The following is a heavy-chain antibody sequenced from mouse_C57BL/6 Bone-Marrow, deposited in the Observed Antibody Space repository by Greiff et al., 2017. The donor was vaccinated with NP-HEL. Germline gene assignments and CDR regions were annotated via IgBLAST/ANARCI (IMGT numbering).Heavy chain of an antibody. CDR1: GFTFSSYA. J-gene: IGHJ2*01. D-gene: IGHD2-3*01. Sequence: EVKVVESGEGLVKPGGSLKLSCAASGFTFSSYAMSWVRQTPEKRLEWVAYISSGGDYIYYADTVKGRFTISRDNARNTLYLQMSSLKSEDTAMYYCTRGMMVTRYYFDYWGQGTTLTVSS. CDR2: ISSGGDYI. V-gene: IGHV5-9-1*02. CDR3: TRGMMVTRYYFDY.